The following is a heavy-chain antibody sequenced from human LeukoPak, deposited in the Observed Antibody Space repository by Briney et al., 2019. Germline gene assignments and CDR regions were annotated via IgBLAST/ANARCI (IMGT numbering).Heavy chain of an antibody. J-gene: IGHJ4*02. D-gene: IGHD4-17*01. Sequence: ASVKVSCKAFGYTFTGYYMHWVRQAPGQGLEWMGWINPNSGGTNYAQKFQGRVTMTRDTSISTAYMELSRLRSDDTAVYYCARTLYGDSPLDYWGQGTLVTVSS. CDR1: GYTFTGYY. CDR2: INPNSGGT. CDR3: ARTLYGDSPLDY. V-gene: IGHV1-2*02.